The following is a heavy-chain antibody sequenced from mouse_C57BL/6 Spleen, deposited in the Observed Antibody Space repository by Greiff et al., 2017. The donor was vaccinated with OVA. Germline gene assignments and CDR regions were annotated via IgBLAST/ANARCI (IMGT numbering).Heavy chain of an antibody. CDR1: GYTFTDYY. Sequence: EVQLQESGPVLVKPGASVKMSCKASGYTFTDYYMNWVKQSHGKSLEWIGVINPYNGGTSYNQKFKGKATLTVDKSSSTAYMELNSLTSEDSAVYYCARYYGRNAMDYWGQGTSVTVSS. CDR3: ARYYGRNAMDY. J-gene: IGHJ4*01. CDR2: INPYNGGT. V-gene: IGHV1-19*01. D-gene: IGHD1-1*01.